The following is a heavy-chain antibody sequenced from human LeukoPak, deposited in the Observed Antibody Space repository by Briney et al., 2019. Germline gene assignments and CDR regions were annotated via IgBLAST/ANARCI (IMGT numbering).Heavy chain of an antibody. CDR3: ARARPRYRDY. CDR2: INHSGST. J-gene: IGHJ4*02. CDR1: GGSFSGYY. V-gene: IGHV4-34*01. Sequence: SETLSLTCAVYGGSFSGYYWSWIRQPPGKGLEWIGEINHSGSTNYNPSLKSRVTISVDTSKNQFSLKLSSVTAADTAAYYCARARPRYRDYWGQGTLVTVSS. D-gene: IGHD1-26*01.